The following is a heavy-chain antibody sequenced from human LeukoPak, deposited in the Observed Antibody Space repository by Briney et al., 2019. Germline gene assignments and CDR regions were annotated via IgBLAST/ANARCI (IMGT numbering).Heavy chain of an antibody. CDR1: GYTFTGYY. CDR3: ARGVGYSYYDFWSGYPYWFDP. V-gene: IGHV1-8*02. J-gene: IGHJ5*02. CDR2: MNPNSGNT. Sequence: ASVKVSCKASGYTFTGYYMHWVRQATGQGLEWMGWMNPNSGNTGYAQKFQGRVTMTRNTSISTAYMELSSLRSEDTAVYYCARGVGYSYYDFWSGYPYWFDPWGQGTLVTVSS. D-gene: IGHD3-3*01.